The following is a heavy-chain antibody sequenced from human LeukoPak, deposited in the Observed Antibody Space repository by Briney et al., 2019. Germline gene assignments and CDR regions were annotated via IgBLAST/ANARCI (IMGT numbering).Heavy chain of an antibody. Sequence: GRSLRLSCAASGFTSSSYAMHWVRQAPGKGLEWVAVISYDGSNKYYADSVKGRFTISRDNSKNTLYLQMNSLRAEDTAVYYCASNPQPMIVVVPSFDYWGQGTLVTVSS. CDR2: ISYDGSNK. CDR1: GFTSSSYA. J-gene: IGHJ4*02. CDR3: ASNPQPMIVVVPSFDY. D-gene: IGHD3-22*01. V-gene: IGHV3-30-3*01.